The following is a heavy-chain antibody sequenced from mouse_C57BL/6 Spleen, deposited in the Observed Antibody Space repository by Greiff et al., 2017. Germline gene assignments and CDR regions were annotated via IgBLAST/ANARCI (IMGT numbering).Heavy chain of an antibody. D-gene: IGHD2-4*01. Sequence: QVQLQQSDAELVKPGASVKISCKASGYTFTDYTIHWMKQRPEQGLEWIGYIYPRDGSTKYNEKFKGKATLTADKSSSTAYMQLHSLTSEDSAVYFSARSNYYDYLYAMDYWGQGTSVTVSS. J-gene: IGHJ4*01. CDR2: IYPRDGST. V-gene: IGHV1-78*01. CDR1: GYTFTDYT. CDR3: ARSNYYDYLYAMDY.